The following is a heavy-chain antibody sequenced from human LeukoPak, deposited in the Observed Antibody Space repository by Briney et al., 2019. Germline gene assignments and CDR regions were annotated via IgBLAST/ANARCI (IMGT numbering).Heavy chain of an antibody. J-gene: IGHJ4*02. V-gene: IGHV3-30*18. CDR1: GFTFGSYG. D-gene: IGHD6-19*01. Sequence: PGRSLRLSCAASGFTFGSYGMHWVRQAPGKGLEWVAVISYDGSNTYYVDSVKGRFTISRDNSKNTLYLQMNSLRGEDTAIYYCAKDPSSGWYEAQFDYWGQGTLVTVSS. CDR2: ISYDGSNT. CDR3: AKDPSSGWYEAQFDY.